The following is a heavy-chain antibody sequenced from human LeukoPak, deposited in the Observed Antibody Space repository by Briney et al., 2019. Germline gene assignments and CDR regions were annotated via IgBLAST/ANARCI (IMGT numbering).Heavy chain of an antibody. CDR1: GYTFSWHA. D-gene: IGHD4-17*01. CDR3: ARDGQKIGPYGFDY. V-gene: IGHV3-33*07. CDR2: VWAGGNHA. Sequence: PGGSLRLSCAASGYTFSWHAVDWVRQAPGKGLEWAARVWAGGNHAYYGDSVKGRFVISRDDSKNTAYLQMNSVGADGTAVYFCARDGQKIGPYGFDYWGQGTLVTVSS. J-gene: IGHJ4*02.